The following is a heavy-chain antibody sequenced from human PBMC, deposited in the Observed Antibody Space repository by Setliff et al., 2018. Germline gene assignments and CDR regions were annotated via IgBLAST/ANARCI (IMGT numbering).Heavy chain of an antibody. CDR3: ARDGSSSHAFDI. J-gene: IGHJ3*02. Sequence: SETLSLTCTVSGGSISSGDYYWSWIRQPPGKGLEWIGYIYYSGSTYYNPSLKSRVTISVDTSKNQFSLKLSSVTAADTAVYYCARDGSSSHAFDIWGQGTMVTVSS. V-gene: IGHV4-30-4*08. CDR1: GGSISSGDYY. CDR2: IYYSGST. D-gene: IGHD6-13*01.